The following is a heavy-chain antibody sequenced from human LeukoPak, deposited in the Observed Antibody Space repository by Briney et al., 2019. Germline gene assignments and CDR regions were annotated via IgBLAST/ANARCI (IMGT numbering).Heavy chain of an antibody. J-gene: IGHJ5*02. V-gene: IGHV4-59*01. CDR1: GGSISGYY. Sequence: SETLSLTCTVSGGSISGYYWSWIRQPPGKGLEWIGYIHYSGNTDYNPSLKSRVTMSVDTSKNQFSLKLSSVTAADTAVYSCARDRELPTTGWFDPWGQGTLVTASS. CDR2: IHYSGNT. D-gene: IGHD1-1*01. CDR3: ARDRELPTTGWFDP.